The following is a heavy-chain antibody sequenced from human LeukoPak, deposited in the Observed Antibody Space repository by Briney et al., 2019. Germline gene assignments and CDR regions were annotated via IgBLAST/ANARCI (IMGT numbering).Heavy chain of an antibody. CDR3: ARATRGFDY. Sequence: SETLSLTCAVYGGSFSGYYWSWLRPPPGKGLEWIGEINHSGSTNYNPSLKSRVTISVDTSKNQFSLKLSSVTAADTAVYYCARATRGFDYWGQGTLVTVSS. J-gene: IGHJ4*02. V-gene: IGHV4-34*01. CDR2: INHSGST. CDR1: GGSFSGYY. D-gene: IGHD3-10*01.